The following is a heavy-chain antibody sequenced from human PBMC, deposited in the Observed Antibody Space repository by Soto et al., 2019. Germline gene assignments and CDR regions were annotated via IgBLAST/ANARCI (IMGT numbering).Heavy chain of an antibody. Sequence: EVQLVETGGGLIQPGGSLRLSCAASGFSVGSNYMTWVRQSPGKGLEWVSLIYSNGGTDYADSVEGRFSISRDNFKNTLYLQMNNLRAEDTAVYHCARKSDSSPVPEADGVWGRGTLVTVSS. V-gene: IGHV3-53*02. D-gene: IGHD2-15*01. CDR2: IYSNGGT. CDR3: ARKSDSSPVPEADGV. J-gene: IGHJ4*02. CDR1: GFSVGSNY.